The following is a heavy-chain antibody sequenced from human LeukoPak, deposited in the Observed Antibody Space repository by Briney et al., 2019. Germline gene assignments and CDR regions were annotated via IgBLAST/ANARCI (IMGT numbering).Heavy chain of an antibody. CDR1: GFTFSSVG. CDR2: ISYDGRNK. J-gene: IGHJ3*02. V-gene: IGHV3-30*03. CDR3: ARGYGGNSAAFDI. Sequence: GGSLRLSCLASGFTFSSVGMHWVRQAPGTGLEWVALISYDGRNKNYADSVKGGFTISRDNSKNILYLQMNSLRVEDTAVYFCARGYGGNSAAFDIWGQGTMVTVSS. D-gene: IGHD4-23*01.